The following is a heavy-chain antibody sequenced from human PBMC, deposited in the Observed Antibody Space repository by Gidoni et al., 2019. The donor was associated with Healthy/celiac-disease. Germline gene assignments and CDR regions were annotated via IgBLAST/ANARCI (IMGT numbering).Heavy chain of an antibody. CDR2: INHSGST. Sequence: QVQLQQWGAGLLKPSETLSLTCAVYGGSFSGYYWSWIRQPPGKGLEWIGEINHSGSTNYNPSLKSRVTISVDTSKNQFSLKLSSVTAADTAVYYCAGQSAARPRYWYFDLWGRGTLVTVSS. CDR3: AGQSAARPRYWYFDL. V-gene: IGHV4-34*01. CDR1: GGSFSGYY. D-gene: IGHD6-6*01. J-gene: IGHJ2*01.